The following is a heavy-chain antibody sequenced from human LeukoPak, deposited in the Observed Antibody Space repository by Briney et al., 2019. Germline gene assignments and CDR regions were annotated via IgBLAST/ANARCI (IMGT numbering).Heavy chain of an antibody. CDR2: IYYSGST. CDR1: GGSISSSSYY. V-gene: IGHV4-61*05. Sequence: PSETLSLTCTVSGGSISSSSYYWGWIRQPPGKGLEWIGYIYYSGSTNYNPSLKSRVTISVDTSKNQFSLKLSSVTAADTAVYYCARRGTYYYDSSGYYAFDPWGQGTLVTVSS. J-gene: IGHJ5*02. CDR3: ARRGTYYYDSSGYYAFDP. D-gene: IGHD3-22*01.